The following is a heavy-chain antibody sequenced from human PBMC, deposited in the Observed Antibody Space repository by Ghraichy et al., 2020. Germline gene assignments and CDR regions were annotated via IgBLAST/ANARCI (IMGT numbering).Heavy chain of an antibody. CDR3: MRGYYYDTSGPKYYFDS. J-gene: IGHJ4*02. CDR1: GFTFSNYD. Sequence: GGSLRLSCAASGFTFSNYDMHWVRQAPGKGLEWVAVMSYHGGDKYNADSVKGRFTISRDNTKDLLYLHMNSLRADDTAVYYCMRGYYYDTSGPKYYFDSWGQGTLVTVSS. CDR2: MSYHGGDK. D-gene: IGHD3-22*01. V-gene: IGHV3-30*03.